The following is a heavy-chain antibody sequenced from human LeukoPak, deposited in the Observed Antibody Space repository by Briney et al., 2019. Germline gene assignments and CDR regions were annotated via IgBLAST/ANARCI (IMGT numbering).Heavy chain of an antibody. D-gene: IGHD3-3*01. CDR2: IYPGDSDT. CDR3: ARHTEYYDFWSGFDY. CDR1: GYSFTSYW. J-gene: IGHJ4*02. Sequence: GESLKISCKGSGYSFTSYWIGWVRQMPGQGLEWMGIIYPGDSDTRYSPSFQGQVTISADKSISTAYLQWSSLKASDTAMYYCARHTEYYDFWSGFDYWGQGTLVTVSS. V-gene: IGHV5-51*01.